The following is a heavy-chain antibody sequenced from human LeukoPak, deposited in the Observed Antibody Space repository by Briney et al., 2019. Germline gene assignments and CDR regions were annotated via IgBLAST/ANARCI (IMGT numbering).Heavy chain of an antibody. J-gene: IGHJ4*02. CDR2: ISYDGSNK. Sequence: GGSLRLSCAASGFTFSSYAMHWVRQAPGKGLEWVAGISYDGSNKYYADSVKGRFTISRDNSKNSLYLQMNSLRAEDTAVYYCARERTAAGTFDYWGQGTLVTVSS. D-gene: IGHD6-13*01. CDR1: GFTFSSYA. CDR3: ARERTAAGTFDY. V-gene: IGHV3-30*04.